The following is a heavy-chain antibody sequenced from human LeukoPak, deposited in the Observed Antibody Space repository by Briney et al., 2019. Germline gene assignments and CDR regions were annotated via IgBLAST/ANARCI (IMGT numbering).Heavy chain of an antibody. Sequence: SETLSLTCTVPGGSITSYYWSWIRQPPGKGLEWIGYMYYSGSTNYDPSLKSRVTISEDTSKNQFSLRLSSVTAADTAVYYCARRDGSGYYGYYFDHWGQGTLVTVSS. J-gene: IGHJ4*02. CDR1: GGSITSYY. CDR2: MYYSGST. V-gene: IGHV4-59*01. CDR3: ARRDGSGYYGYYFDH. D-gene: IGHD3-22*01.